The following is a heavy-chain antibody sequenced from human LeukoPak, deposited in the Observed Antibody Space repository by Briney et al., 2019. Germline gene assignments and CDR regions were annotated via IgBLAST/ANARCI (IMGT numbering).Heavy chain of an antibody. CDR2: IISIGEIT. CDR1: RFTLTSYA. CDR3: AKEVSSSGYYYDYGTDV. Sequence: GGSLRLSCSASRFTLTSYAMHCVRHAPGKGLEYVSAIISIGEITYYADTVKSRFTLSRDTSKSTLYLQKSSLRAQDSPLYNCAKEVSSSGYYYDYGTDVWGQGTTVTVSS. D-gene: IGHD6-19*01. V-gene: IGHV3-64D*06. J-gene: IGHJ6*02.